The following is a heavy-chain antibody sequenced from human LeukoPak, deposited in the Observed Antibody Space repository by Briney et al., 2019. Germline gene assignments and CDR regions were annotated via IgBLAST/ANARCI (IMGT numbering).Heavy chain of an antibody. CDR2: ISSGGGTV. V-gene: IGHV3-48*02. CDR1: GFTFSSYS. CDR3: ARDRSSTAAPSLSY. J-gene: IGHJ4*02. D-gene: IGHD2-2*01. Sequence: PGGCLRLSCAASGFTFSSYSMNWVRRAPGKGLEWVSYISSGGGTVYYADSVKGRFTISRDNARNSLFLRMNSLRDEDTAVYYCARDRSSTAAPSLSYWGQGTLVTVSS.